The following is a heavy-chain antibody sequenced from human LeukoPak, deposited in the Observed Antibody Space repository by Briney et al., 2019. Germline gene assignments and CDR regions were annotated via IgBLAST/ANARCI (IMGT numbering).Heavy chain of an antibody. V-gene: IGHV4-34*01. J-gene: IGHJ6*04. D-gene: IGHD2-2*01. CDR2: INHSGST. CDR3: ARAPLRDIVVVPAARAGMDV. CDR1: GGSFSGYY. Sequence: PSETLSLTCAVYGGSFSGYYWSWIRQPPGKGLEWIGEINHSGSTNYNPSLRGRVTISVDTSKNQFSLKLSSVTAADTAVYYCARAPLRDIVVVPAARAGMDVWGKGTTVTVSS.